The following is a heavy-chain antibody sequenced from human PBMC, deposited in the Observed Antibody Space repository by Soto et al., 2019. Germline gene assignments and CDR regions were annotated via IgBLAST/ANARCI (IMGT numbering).Heavy chain of an antibody. CDR1: GVTMGYGGYS. Sequence: PSETLPLTCSVSGVTMGYGGYSCSWIRESPGEGLEWRGYISHLETTYYIPSFRSRLSLSIDRTRNQFFLCLSSMTAADKAVYYCVRGGGYDSFDFWG. J-gene: IGHJ4*01. CDR2: ISHLETT. CDR3: VRGGGYDSFDF. V-gene: IGHV4-30-2*06. D-gene: IGHD2-15*01.